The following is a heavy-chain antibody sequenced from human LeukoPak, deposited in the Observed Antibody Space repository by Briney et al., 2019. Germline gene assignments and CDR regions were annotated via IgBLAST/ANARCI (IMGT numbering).Heavy chain of an antibody. Sequence: GGSLRLSCAASGFTFDDYALHWVRRAPGKGLEWVSGISWNSGSIGYADSVKGRFTISRDNAKNSLYLQMNSLRAEDTALYYCAKDRSGSDYYYGMDVWGQGTTVTVSS. CDR3: AKDRSGSDYYYGMDV. J-gene: IGHJ6*02. CDR1: GFTFDDYA. CDR2: ISWNSGSI. D-gene: IGHD1-26*01. V-gene: IGHV3-9*01.